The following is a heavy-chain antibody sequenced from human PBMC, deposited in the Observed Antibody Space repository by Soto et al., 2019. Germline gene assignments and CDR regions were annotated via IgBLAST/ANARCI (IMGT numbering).Heavy chain of an antibody. Sequence: XTLSLPCTVSGXSLTGYQYYWGWIRQAPGKGLEWVGSIYNGGGNNYYNPSLKSRVTISVDKSKNQFFMRLNSVTATDTAVYFCAGGSSRAWIDFWGQGTLGTVSS. D-gene: IGHD6-19*01. V-gene: IGHV4-39*01. CDR1: GXSLTGYQYY. J-gene: IGHJ4*02. CDR3: AGGSSRAWIDF. CDR2: IYNGGGNN.